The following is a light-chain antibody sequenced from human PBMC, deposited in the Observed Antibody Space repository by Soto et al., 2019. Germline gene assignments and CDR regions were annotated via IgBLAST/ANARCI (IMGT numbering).Light chain of an antibody. Sequence: EIVLTQSPGTLSLSPGERATLSCRASQSVSSSYLAWYQQKPGQSPRLLIFGASSMATGTTDTFSGSVSGTDFTLTISRLEPKDFEVYYCKQYYTSPRTFSQGITVEIK. V-gene: IGKV3-20*01. CDR2: GAS. CDR3: KQYYTSPRT. CDR1: QSVSSSY. J-gene: IGKJ1*01.